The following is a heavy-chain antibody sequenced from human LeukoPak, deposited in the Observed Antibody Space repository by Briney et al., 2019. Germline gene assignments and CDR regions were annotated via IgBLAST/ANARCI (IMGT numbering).Heavy chain of an antibody. J-gene: IGHJ6*02. V-gene: IGHV4-39*07. CDR3: ARDKSAMAAAGTLYYYGMDV. D-gene: IGHD6-13*01. CDR2: IYYSGST. Sequence: SETLSLTCTVSGGSISSSSYYWGWIRQPPGKGLEWIGSIYYSGSTYYNPSLKSRVTISVDTSKNQFSLKLSSVTAADTAVYYCARDKSAMAAAGTLYYYGMDVWGQGTTVTVSS. CDR1: GGSISSSSYY.